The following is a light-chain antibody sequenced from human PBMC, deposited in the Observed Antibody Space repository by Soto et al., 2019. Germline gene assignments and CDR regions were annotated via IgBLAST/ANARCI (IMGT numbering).Light chain of an antibody. Sequence: QSALTQPASVSGFPGQAITMSCTGTSSDIGIFNLVSWYQQPPGKAPKVIISEVTNRPSGVSNRFCGSKSANTASLRGTGLLAEEEADYYCCSYAASSTVLFGGGTQLTVL. CDR1: SSDIGIFNL. CDR2: EVT. CDR3: CSYAASSTVL. V-gene: IGLV2-23*02. J-gene: IGLJ2*01.